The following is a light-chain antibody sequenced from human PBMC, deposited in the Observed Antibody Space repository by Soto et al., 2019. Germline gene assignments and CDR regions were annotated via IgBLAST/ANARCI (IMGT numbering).Light chain of an antibody. CDR2: TAS. CDR1: QSISSY. J-gene: IGKJ1*01. Sequence: DIQMTQSPSSLSASVGDRFTITCRASQSISSYLNWYQQKPGKAPKLLIYTASSLQSGVPARFSGSGSGTEFTLTISSLQSEDFAVYYCQHYNNWPPWTFGQGTKVDIK. V-gene: IGKV1-39*01. CDR3: QHYNNWPPWT.